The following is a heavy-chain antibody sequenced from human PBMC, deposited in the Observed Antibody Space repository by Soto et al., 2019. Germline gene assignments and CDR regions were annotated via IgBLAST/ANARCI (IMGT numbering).Heavy chain of an antibody. CDR3: VREIEPEYSPSWFHP. CDR2: TYYKSKWYS. CDR1: GGSGAINSAA. V-gene: IGHV6-1*01. J-gene: IGHJ5*02. Sequence: SQTLSLTFSVAGGSGAINSAAWNWIRHSPSRCLEWLGRTYYKSKWYSDYAVSVKGRITINPDTSKNQLSLHLNSVSPEDTAVYYCVREIEPEYSPSWFHPWGQGTLVTVSS. D-gene: IGHD6-6*01.